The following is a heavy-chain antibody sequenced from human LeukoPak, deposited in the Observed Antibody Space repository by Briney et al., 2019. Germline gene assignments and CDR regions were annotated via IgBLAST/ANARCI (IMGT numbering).Heavy chain of an antibody. D-gene: IGHD3-22*01. V-gene: IGHV4-59*12. J-gene: IGHJ3*02. Sequence: SETLSLTCTVSGGSISSYYWSWIRQPPGRGLEWIGYIYYSGSTNYNPSLKSRVTISVDTSKNQFSLKLSSVTAADTAVYYCARDVLDYYDRTGAFDIWGQGTMVTVSS. CDR3: ARDVLDYYDRTGAFDI. CDR2: IYYSGST. CDR1: GGSISSYY.